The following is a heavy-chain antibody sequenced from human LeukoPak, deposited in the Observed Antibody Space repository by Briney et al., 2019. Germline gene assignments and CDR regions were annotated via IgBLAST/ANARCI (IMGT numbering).Heavy chain of an antibody. D-gene: IGHD2-15*01. CDR3: GLSYCSGGSCYRGGHF. CDR2: ISSSSSYI. Sequence: GGSLRLSCAASGFTFSSYSMNWVRQAPGKGLEWVSSISSSSSYIYYADSVKGRFTISRDNSKNTLYLQMNSLRAEDTAVYYCGLSYCSGGSCYRGGHFWGQGTMVTVSS. J-gene: IGHJ3*01. V-gene: IGHV3-21*04. CDR1: GFTFSSYS.